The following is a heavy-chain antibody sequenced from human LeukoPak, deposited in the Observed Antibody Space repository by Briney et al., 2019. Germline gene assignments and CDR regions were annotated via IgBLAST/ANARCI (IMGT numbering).Heavy chain of an antibody. V-gene: IGHV3-48*01. J-gene: IGHJ4*02. CDR1: GFTFSSYS. Sequence: GGSLRLSCAASGFTFSSYSMNWVRQAPGKGLEWVSHISSSSSTIYYADSVKGRFTISRDNAKNSLYLQMNSLRAEDTAVYYCATRLAHYYDSSGQKGFLGGRHYWGQGTLVTVSS. CDR3: ATRLAHYYDSSGQKGFLGGRHY. D-gene: IGHD3-22*01. CDR2: ISSSSSTI.